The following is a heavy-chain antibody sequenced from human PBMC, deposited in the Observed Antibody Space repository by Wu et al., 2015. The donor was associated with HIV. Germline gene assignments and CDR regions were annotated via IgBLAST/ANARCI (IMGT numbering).Heavy chain of an antibody. CDR3: AKGPDRKRHCSRLHLPPPGKNGAFDF. J-gene: IGHJ3*01. CDR1: GYTFSDYN. Sequence: QVQLVQSGAEVKKPGASVKVSCKASGYTFSDYNIHWVRQAPGQGLEWMGWINADSGDIKYSQKFQGRVTVTRDTSIKAQPTXRDEQAERSEDNGPPCYYCAKGPDRKRHCSRLHLPPPGKNGAFDFSGPRD. D-gene: IGHD2-2*01. CDR2: INADSGDI. V-gene: IGHV1-2*02.